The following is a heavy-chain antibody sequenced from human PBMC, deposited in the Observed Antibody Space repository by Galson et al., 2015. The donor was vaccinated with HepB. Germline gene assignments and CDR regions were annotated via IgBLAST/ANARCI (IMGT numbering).Heavy chain of an antibody. CDR2: INPNTGAT. V-gene: IGHV1-2*06. CDR3: ARAETPRERGYGMDV. CDR1: GYSFIGYY. Sequence: SVKVSCKASGYSFIGYYIHWVRQAPGQGLEWMGRINPNTGATDYAQTFQGRVTMTRDTFMDIAYMELSSLRSDDTAMYFCARAETPRERGYGMDVWGQGTTVTVSS. D-gene: IGHD1-14*01. J-gene: IGHJ6*02.